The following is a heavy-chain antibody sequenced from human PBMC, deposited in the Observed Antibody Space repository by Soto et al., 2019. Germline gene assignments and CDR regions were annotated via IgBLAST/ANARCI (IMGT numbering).Heavy chain of an antibody. CDR2: ISYDGSNK. V-gene: IGHV3-30*18. CDR3: AKGRGTLWHTMIGWYGMDV. J-gene: IGHJ6*02. D-gene: IGHD3-10*02. Sequence: QVQLVESGGGVVQPGRSLRLSCAASGFTFSSYGMHWVRQAPGKGLEWVAVISYDGSNKYYADSVKGRFTISRDNSKNTLYLQMNSLRAEDTAVYYCAKGRGTLWHTMIGWYGMDVWGQGTTVTVSS. CDR1: GFTFSSYG.